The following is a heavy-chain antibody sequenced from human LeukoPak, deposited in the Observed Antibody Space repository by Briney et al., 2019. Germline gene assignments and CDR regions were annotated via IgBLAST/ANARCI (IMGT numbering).Heavy chain of an antibody. V-gene: IGHV1-2*02. CDR3: ARWIQLWSSFDY. D-gene: IGHD5-18*01. CDR1: GYTLTGYF. J-gene: IGHJ4*02. Sequence: ASGKVACKAAGYTLTGYFMYWVRQAPGHGIEWLGWTNLNSGGTNYAQKFQGRVSMTRDTSSSTAYMELSMLRSDDTAVYYCARWIQLWSSFDYWGQGTPVTVSS. CDR2: TNLNSGGT.